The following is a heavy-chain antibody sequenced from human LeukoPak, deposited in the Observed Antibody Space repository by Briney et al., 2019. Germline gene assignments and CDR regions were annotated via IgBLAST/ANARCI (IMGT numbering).Heavy chain of an antibody. CDR3: ARDGLSPRYCSSSSCYSRNWFDP. D-gene: IGHD2-2*01. Sequence: GGSLRLSCAASGFTFSSYGMHWVRQAPGKGLEWVAVISYDGSNKYYADSVKGRFTISRDNSKNTLYLQMNSLRTEDTAVYFCARDGLSPRYCSSSSCYSRNWFDPWGQGTLVTVSS. J-gene: IGHJ5*02. CDR1: GFTFSSYG. CDR2: ISYDGSNK. V-gene: IGHV3-30*03.